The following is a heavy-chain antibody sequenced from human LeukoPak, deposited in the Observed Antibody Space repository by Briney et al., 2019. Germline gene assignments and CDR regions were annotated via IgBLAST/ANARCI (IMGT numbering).Heavy chain of an antibody. CDR3: ARGPPPGDRFDY. CDR1: GGSFSGYY. D-gene: IGHD4-17*01. V-gene: IGHV4-34*01. Sequence: KASETLSLTCAVYGGSFSGYYWSWIRQPPGKGLEWIGEINHSGSTNYNPSLKSRVTISVDTSKIQFSLKLSSVTAADTAVYYCARGPPPGDRFDYWGQGTLVTVSS. J-gene: IGHJ4*02. CDR2: INHSGST.